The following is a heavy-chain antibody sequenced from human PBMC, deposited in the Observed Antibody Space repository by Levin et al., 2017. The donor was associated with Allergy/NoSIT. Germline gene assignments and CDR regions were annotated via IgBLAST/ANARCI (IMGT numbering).Heavy chain of an antibody. V-gene: IGHV3-23*01. D-gene: IGHD6-19*01. CDR3: AKKFFAIAVAGPLDY. CDR1: GFTFSSYA. J-gene: IGHJ4*02. CDR2: ISGSGGST. Sequence: GGSLRLSCAASGFTFSSYAMSWVRQAPGKGLEWVSAISGSGGSTYYADSVKGRFIISRDNSKNTLYLQMNSLRAEDTAVYYCAKKFFAIAVAGPLDYWGQGTLVTVSS.